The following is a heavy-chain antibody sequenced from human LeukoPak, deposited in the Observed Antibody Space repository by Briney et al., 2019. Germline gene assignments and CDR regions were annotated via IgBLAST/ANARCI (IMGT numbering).Heavy chain of an antibody. D-gene: IGHD5-18*01. Sequence: ASVKVSCKVSGKTLSNLSIHWLRQPPGKGLEWLGGSDPEDGERIYAQMFQGRVTMTEDTSIDTAYMELSSLRSEDTAVYYCVTGFTTMAVDYFDYWGQGTLVTVSP. CDR1: GKTLSNLS. J-gene: IGHJ4*02. V-gene: IGHV1-24*01. CDR3: VTGFTTMAVDYFDY. CDR2: SDPEDGER.